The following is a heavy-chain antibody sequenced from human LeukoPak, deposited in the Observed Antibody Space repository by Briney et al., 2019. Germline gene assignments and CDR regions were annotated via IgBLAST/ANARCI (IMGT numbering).Heavy chain of an antibody. D-gene: IGHD2-8*01. Sequence: ASVKVSCKVSGYTLTELSMHWVRQAPGKGLEWMGGFDPEDGETIYAQKFQGRVTMTEDTSTDTAYMELSSLRSEDTAVYYCATASTQVYAIPYFDYWGQGTLVTASS. CDR1: GYTLTELS. J-gene: IGHJ4*02. CDR3: ATASTQVYAIPYFDY. CDR2: FDPEDGET. V-gene: IGHV1-24*01.